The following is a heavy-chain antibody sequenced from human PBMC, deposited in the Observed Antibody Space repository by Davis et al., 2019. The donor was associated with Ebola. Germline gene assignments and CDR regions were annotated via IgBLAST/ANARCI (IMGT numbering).Heavy chain of an antibody. V-gene: IGHV4-30-4*01. J-gene: IGHJ4*02. Sequence: PSETLSLTCTVSGGSISSGGYYWSWIRQPPGKGLEWIGYIYYSGSTYYNPSLKSRVTISVDTSKNQFSLKLSSVTAADTAVYYCARSLTMIVTYLDYWGQGTLVTVSS. CDR2: IYYSGST. CDR3: ARSLTMIVTYLDY. D-gene: IGHD3-22*01. CDR1: GGSISSGGYY.